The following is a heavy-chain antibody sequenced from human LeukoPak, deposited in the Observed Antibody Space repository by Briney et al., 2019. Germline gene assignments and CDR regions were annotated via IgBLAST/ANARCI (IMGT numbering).Heavy chain of an antibody. J-gene: IGHJ5*02. Sequence: LRLSCAASGFTFSNAYMNWVRQAPGKGLEWIGYIYHSGSTYYNPSLKSRVTISVDRSKKQFSLKLSSVTAADTAVYYCARVNYDILTGQGGWFDPWGQGALVTVSS. CDR1: GFTFSNAY. D-gene: IGHD3-9*01. CDR2: IYHSGST. V-gene: IGHV4-30-2*01. CDR3: ARVNYDILTGQGGWFDP.